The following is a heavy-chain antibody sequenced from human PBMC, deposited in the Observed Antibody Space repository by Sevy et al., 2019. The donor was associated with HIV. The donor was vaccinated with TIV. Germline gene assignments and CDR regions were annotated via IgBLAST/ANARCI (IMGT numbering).Heavy chain of an antibody. Sequence: GGFLRLSCAASGFTFDDYAMHWVRQAPGKGLEWISGISWNSGSIGYADSVKGRFTISRDNAKNYLYLQMNSLRADDTALYDYAKALRYGGNSHWYFDLWGRGTLVTVSS. CDR1: GFTFDDYA. CDR2: ISWNSGSI. D-gene: IGHD2-21*02. CDR3: AKALRYGGNSHWYFDL. J-gene: IGHJ2*01. V-gene: IGHV3-9*01.